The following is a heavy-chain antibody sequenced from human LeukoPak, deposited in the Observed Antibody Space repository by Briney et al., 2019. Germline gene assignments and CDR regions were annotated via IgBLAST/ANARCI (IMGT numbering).Heavy chain of an antibody. CDR3: ARVGYSSGWLAYGFFDY. V-gene: IGHV4-59*01. D-gene: IGHD6-19*01. CDR1: GGSISSYY. Sequence: PSETLSLTCTVSGGSISSYYWSWIRQPPGKGLEWIGYIYYSGSTNYNPSLKSRVTISVDTSKNQFSLKLSSVTAADTAVYYCARVGYSSGWLAYGFFDYWGQGSLVTVCS. CDR2: IYYSGST. J-gene: IGHJ4*02.